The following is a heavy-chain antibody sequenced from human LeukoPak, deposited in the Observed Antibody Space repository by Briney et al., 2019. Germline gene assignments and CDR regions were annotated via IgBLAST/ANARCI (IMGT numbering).Heavy chain of an antibody. CDR3: ASSAKAYYDFWSGYYPTDY. CDR2: IWFDGSNKFDGSDK. Sequence: PGGSLRLSCAASGFTFSSYAMHWVRQAPGKGLEWVAVIWFDGSNKFDGSDKYYGDSVKGRFTISRDNSKNTLYLQMNSLRPEDTAVYYCASSAKAYYDFWSGYYPTDYWGQGTLVTVSS. J-gene: IGHJ4*02. D-gene: IGHD3-3*01. V-gene: IGHV3-33*01. CDR1: GFTFSSYA.